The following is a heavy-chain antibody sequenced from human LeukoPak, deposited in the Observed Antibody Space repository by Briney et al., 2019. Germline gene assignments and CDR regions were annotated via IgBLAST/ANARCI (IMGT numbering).Heavy chain of an antibody. CDR3: ARVGTPPYDILTGYYTSLSSFDY. CDR1: GYTFTGYY. D-gene: IGHD3-9*01. Sequence: ASVKVSCKASGYTFTGYYMHWVRQAPGQGLEWMGWINPNSGGTNYAQKFQGRVTMTRDTSISTAYMELSRLRSDDTAVYYCARVGTPPYDILTGYYTSLSSFDYWGQGTLVTVSS. V-gene: IGHV1-2*02. CDR2: INPNSGGT. J-gene: IGHJ4*02.